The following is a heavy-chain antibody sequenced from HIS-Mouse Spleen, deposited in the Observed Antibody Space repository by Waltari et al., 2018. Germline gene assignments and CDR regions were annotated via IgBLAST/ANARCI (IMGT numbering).Heavy chain of an antibody. D-gene: IGHD6-13*01. Sequence: QLQLQESGPGLVKPSETLSLTCTVSGGSISSSSYYWGWIRQPPGKGLEWIGCFYYNGRTYDNPSLRSRVTISVDTSKNQFSLKLSSVTAADTAVYYCAREIPYSSSWYDWYFDLWGRGTLVTVSS. CDR1: GGSISSSSYY. J-gene: IGHJ2*01. V-gene: IGHV4-39*07. CDR3: AREIPYSSSWYDWYFDL. CDR2: FYYNGRT.